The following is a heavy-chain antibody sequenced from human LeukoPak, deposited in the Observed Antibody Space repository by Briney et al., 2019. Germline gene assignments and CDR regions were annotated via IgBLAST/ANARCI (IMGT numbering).Heavy chain of an antibody. D-gene: IGHD3-16*01. Sequence: GGSLRLSCATSGFTFSDYSMTWLRQAPGKGLEWVSSITSTSSHINYADSVRGRFTISRDNAKNALFLQMTSLTDEDTALYYCARARLGYYDEYFDPWGQGTQVTVSS. CDR2: ITSTSSHI. CDR1: GFTFSDYS. V-gene: IGHV3-21*01. CDR3: ARARLGYYDEYFDP. J-gene: IGHJ5*02.